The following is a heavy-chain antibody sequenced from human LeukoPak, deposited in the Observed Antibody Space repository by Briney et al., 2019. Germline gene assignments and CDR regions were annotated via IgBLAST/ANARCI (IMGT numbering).Heavy chain of an antibody. Sequence: PETLSLTCSVSGASISSYYWSWIRQPPGKGLEWIGEINHSGSTNYNPSLKSRVTISVDTSKNQFSLRLSSVTAADTAVYYSARLASGSYGPLTPFDYWGQGTLVTVSS. CDR3: ARLASGSYGPLTPFDY. J-gene: IGHJ4*02. D-gene: IGHD1-26*01. CDR2: INHSGST. V-gene: IGHV4-59*08. CDR1: GASISSYY.